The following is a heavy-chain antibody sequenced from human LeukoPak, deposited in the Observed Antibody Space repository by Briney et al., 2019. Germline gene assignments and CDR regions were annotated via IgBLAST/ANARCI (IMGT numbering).Heavy chain of an antibody. CDR3: ARDAPLRGQWLVLYYYYYGMDV. D-gene: IGHD6-19*01. V-gene: IGHV1-18*01. CDR2: ISAYNGNT. CDR1: GYTFTIYG. J-gene: IGHJ6*02. Sequence: ASVNVSCKASGYTFTIYGISWVRQAPGQGLEWMGWISAYNGNTNYAQKLQGRVTMTTDTSTSTAYMELRSLRSDDTAVYYCARDAPLRGQWLVLYYYYYGMDVWGQGTTVTVSS.